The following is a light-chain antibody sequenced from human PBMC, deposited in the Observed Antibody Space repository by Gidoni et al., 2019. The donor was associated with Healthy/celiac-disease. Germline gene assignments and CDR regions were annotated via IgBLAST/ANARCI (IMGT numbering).Light chain of an antibody. CDR1: QSLLHSNGYNS. CDR3: MQALQTFWT. J-gene: IGKJ1*01. Sequence: DSVKTESRLSLRVTPGEPASISCRSSQSLLHSNGYNSLDWYLQKPGQSPPLLIHLGSNRASGVPDRFIGSGSGTDFTLNISSVEAEDVGVYYCMQALQTFWTFGQGTKVEIK. CDR2: LGS. V-gene: IGKV2-28*01.